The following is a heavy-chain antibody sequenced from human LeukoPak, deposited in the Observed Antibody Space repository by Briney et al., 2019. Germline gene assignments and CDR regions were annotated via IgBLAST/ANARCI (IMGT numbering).Heavy chain of an antibody. Sequence: SETLSLTCTVSGGSINSGGPFWSWIRQHPEKGLEWIGYIYHSGSTYYNPSLKSRVTISVDTSKNQFSLQLSSVTAADTAVYYCARDPTTVTTFYAFDIWGQGTMVTVSS. CDR1: GGSINSGGPF. CDR2: IYHSGST. J-gene: IGHJ3*02. CDR3: ARDPTTVTTFYAFDI. D-gene: IGHD4-17*01. V-gene: IGHV4-31*03.